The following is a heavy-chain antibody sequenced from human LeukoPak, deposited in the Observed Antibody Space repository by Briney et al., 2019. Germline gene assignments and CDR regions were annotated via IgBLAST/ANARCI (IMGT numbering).Heavy chain of an antibody. D-gene: IGHD3-3*01. V-gene: IGHV1-2*02. Sequence: GASVKVSCKASGYTFTGYYMHWVRQAPGQGLEWMGWINPNSGGTNYAQKYQGRVTMTRDTSISTAYMELSRLRSDDTAVYYCARVPYDFWSGYNNWFDPCGQGTLVTVSS. CDR1: GYTFTGYY. CDR3: ARVPYDFWSGYNNWFDP. CDR2: INPNSGGT. J-gene: IGHJ5*02.